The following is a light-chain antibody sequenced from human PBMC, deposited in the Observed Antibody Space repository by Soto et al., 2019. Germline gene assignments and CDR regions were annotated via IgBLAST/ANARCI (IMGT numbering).Light chain of an antibody. CDR1: QNIISY. CDR3: QQSYSSPNT. J-gene: IGKJ2*01. V-gene: IGKV1-39*01. Sequence: DIQMTQSPSSLSASVGDRVTITCRASQNIISYLSWYQQKPGKAPNLLIYAASRLQSGVPSRFSGSGSGTDFTLTISSLLPEDFTTYYCQQSYSSPNTFGQGTKLEIK. CDR2: AAS.